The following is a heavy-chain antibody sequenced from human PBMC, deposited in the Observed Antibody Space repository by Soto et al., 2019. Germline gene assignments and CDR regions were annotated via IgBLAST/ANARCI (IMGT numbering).Heavy chain of an antibody. V-gene: IGHV1-18*01. J-gene: IGHJ4*02. D-gene: IGHD2-8*01. Sequence: QVQLVQSGGEVKKPGASVKVSCKASGYTFSNFGLSWVRQAPGQGLELMGWISPYNGNTNYAQKLQGRLTMTTHTSTSTAYMELRSARSDDTAVYYCARDRLGVSVTGGGFDSWGQGTLVTVSS. CDR2: ISPYNGNT. CDR1: GYTFSNFG. CDR3: ARDRLGVSVTGGGFDS.